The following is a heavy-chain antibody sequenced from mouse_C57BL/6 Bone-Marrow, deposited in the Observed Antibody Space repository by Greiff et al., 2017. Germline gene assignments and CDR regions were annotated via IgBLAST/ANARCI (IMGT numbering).Heavy chain of an antibody. Sequence: LVESGAELVRPGTSVKVSCKASGYAFTNYLIEWVKQRPGQGLEWIGVINPGSGGTNYNEKFKGKATLTADKSSSTAYMQLSSLTSEDSAVYFCAREGGPPFDYWGQGTTLTVSS. J-gene: IGHJ2*01. CDR2: INPGSGGT. CDR3: AREGGPPFDY. CDR1: GYAFTNYL. V-gene: IGHV1-54*01.